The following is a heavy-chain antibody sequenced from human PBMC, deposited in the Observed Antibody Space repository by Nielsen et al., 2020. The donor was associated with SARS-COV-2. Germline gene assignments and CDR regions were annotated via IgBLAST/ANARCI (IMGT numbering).Heavy chain of an antibody. CDR3: ATDYTYGDKRGAGY. D-gene: IGHD4-17*01. V-gene: IGHV1-69*04. J-gene: IGHJ4*02. CDR1: GGTFSSYT. CDR2: IIPILGIA. Sequence: SVKVSCKASGGTFSSYTISWVRQAPGQGLEWMGRIIPILGIANYAQKFQSRVTMTEDTSTDTAYMELSSLRSEDTAVYYCATDYTYGDKRGAGYWGQGTLVTVSS.